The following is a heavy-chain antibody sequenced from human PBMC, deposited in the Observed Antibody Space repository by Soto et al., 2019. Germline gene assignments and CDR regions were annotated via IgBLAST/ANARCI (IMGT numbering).Heavy chain of an antibody. J-gene: IGHJ4*01. CDR1: GFTFSNAW. CDR3: TRHRYYDSRLDY. V-gene: IGHV3-15*07. CDR2: IKSKTDGGTT. D-gene: IGHD3-22*01. Sequence: PGGSLRLSCAASGFTFSNAWMNWVRQAPGKGLEWVGRIKSKTDGGTTDYAAPVKGRFTISRDDSKNTLYLQMNSLKTEDTAVYYCTRHRYYDSRLDYWGQGTLVTVSS.